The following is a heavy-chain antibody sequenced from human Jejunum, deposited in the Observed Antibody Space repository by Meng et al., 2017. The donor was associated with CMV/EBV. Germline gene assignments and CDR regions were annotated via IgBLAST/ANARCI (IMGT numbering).Heavy chain of an antibody. D-gene: IGHD3-22*01. CDR1: GPSITNSFY. Sequence: GHGLLPHLQTLPLPLTVSGPSITNSFYWAWIRQPPGRGLEWIGSIYYGGSTYYSPSLKSRVTMSVDTSKNRLSLNLNSLTAADTAVYYCARGIYYYDTSSSHYFDFWGQGTLVTVSS. CDR2: IYYGGST. J-gene: IGHJ4*02. V-gene: IGHV4-39*07. CDR3: ARGIYYYDTSSSHYFDF.